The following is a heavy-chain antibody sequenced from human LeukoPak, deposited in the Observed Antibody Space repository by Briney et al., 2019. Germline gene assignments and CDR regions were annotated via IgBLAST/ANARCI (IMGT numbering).Heavy chain of an antibody. Sequence: SSETLSLTCAVYGGSFSGYYWSWIRQSPGKGLEWIGEINHSGSTNYNPSLKSRVTISIDTSKNQFSLKLNSVTAADTAVYYCARIDGYSLFDPWGQGTLVTVSS. CDR1: GGSFSGYY. J-gene: IGHJ5*02. V-gene: IGHV4-34*01. D-gene: IGHD5-24*01. CDR3: ARIDGYSLFDP. CDR2: INHSGST.